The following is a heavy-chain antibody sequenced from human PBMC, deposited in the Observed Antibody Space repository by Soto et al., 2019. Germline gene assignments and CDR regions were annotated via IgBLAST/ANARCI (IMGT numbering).Heavy chain of an antibody. CDR2: INKSGGST. D-gene: IGHD1-1*01. CDR3: AKDPPTTATTFDY. Sequence: VGSLRLSCAASGFTFSSFAMSWVRQAPGKGLEWVSTINKSGGSTYYADSVKGRFTISRDNSKNMLFLQINGLRAEDTAVYYCAKDPPTTATTFDYWGRGTLVTVSS. V-gene: IGHV3-23*01. CDR1: GFTFSSFA. J-gene: IGHJ4*02.